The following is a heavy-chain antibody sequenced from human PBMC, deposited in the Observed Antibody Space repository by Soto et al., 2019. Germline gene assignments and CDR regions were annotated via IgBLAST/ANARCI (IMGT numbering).Heavy chain of an antibody. CDR2: ISGSGGST. CDR3: AKDRQLRFVEGLTKNNWFDP. Sequence: EVQLLESGGGLVQPGGSLRLSCAASGFTFSSYAMSWVRQAPGKGLEWVSAISGSGGSTYYADSVKGRFTISRDNSKKTLYLQKNSLRAEDTAVYYGAKDRQLRFVEGLTKNNWFDPWGQGTLVTVPS. CDR1: GFTFSSYA. V-gene: IGHV3-23*01. J-gene: IGHJ5*02. D-gene: IGHD3-3*01.